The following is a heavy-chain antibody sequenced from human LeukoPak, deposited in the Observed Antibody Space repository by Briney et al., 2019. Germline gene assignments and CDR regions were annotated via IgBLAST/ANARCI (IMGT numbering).Heavy chain of an antibody. V-gene: IGHV3-49*04. CDR3: ETYYYDSSGYYYIDQ. CDR2: IRSKDYGGTT. D-gene: IGHD3-22*01. J-gene: IGHJ4*02. CDR1: GFPFGDYA. Sequence: GGSLRLSCTTSGFPFGDYAMSWVRQAPGKGREGVGFIRSKDYGGTTEYAASVKGRFTISRDDSKSIAYLQMNSLKTEDTAVYYCETYYYDSSGYYYIDQWGQGTLVTVSS.